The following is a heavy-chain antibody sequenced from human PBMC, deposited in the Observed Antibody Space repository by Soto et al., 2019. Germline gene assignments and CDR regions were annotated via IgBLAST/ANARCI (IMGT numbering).Heavy chain of an antibody. D-gene: IGHD3-16*02. CDR1: GYTFTSYA. V-gene: IGHV1-3*01. J-gene: IGHJ4*02. CDR2: INAGNGNT. CDR3: ARGLHRYLHYIHY. Sequence: ASVKVSCKASGYTFTSYAMHWVRQAPGQRLEWMGWINAGNGNTKYSQKFQGRVTITRDTSAGTAYMELSSLRSEDTAVYYCARGLHRYLHYIHYPGQATPVSGSS.